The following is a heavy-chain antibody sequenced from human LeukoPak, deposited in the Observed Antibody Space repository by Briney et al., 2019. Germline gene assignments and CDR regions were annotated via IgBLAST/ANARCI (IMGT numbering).Heavy chain of an antibody. CDR3: ARGVRTQLWFGELLETRYYMDV. Sequence: ASVKVSCKASGYTFTSYDINWVRQATGQGLEWMGWMNPNSGNTGYAQKFQGRVTITRNTSISTAYMELSSLRSEDTAVYYCARGVRTQLWFGELLETRYYMDVWGKGTTVTVSS. V-gene: IGHV1-8*03. CDR1: GYTFTSYD. D-gene: IGHD3-10*01. J-gene: IGHJ6*03. CDR2: MNPNSGNT.